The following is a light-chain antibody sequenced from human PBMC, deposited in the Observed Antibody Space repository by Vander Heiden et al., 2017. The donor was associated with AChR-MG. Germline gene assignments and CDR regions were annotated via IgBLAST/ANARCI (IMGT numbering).Light chain of an antibody. Sequence: EIVMTQSPATLSVSPGDGATLFCRASQSLSSNLAWYQQKPGQAPRLLIYGTSTRATGIPARFSGSGFGTEFTLTISSLQSEDFAVYYWQQDNNLGTFGQGTKVEIK. J-gene: IGKJ1*01. CDR1: QSLSSN. CDR3: QQDNNLGT. V-gene: IGKV3-15*01. CDR2: GTS.